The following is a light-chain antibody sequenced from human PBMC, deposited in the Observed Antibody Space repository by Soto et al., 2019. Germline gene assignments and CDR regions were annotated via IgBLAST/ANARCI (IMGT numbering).Light chain of an antibody. CDR3: SSFVHGTSYV. J-gene: IGLJ1*01. CDR1: SNDVGRSNY. V-gene: IGLV2-8*01. Sequence: QSVLTQAPSASGSPGQSVTISCAGTSNDVGRSNYVSWYQRHPGKAPKLIIYEVNKRPSGVPDRFSGSKSGNTASLTVSGLQAEDEADYFCSSFVHGTSYVFGTGTKVTVL. CDR2: EVN.